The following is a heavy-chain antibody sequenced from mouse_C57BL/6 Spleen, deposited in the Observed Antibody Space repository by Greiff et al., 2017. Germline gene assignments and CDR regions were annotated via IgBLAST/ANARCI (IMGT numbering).Heavy chain of an antibody. D-gene: IGHD1-1*01. J-gene: IGHJ3*01. CDR1: GYTFTSYW. CDR3: ARKDDYYGSSSFAY. CDR2: IHPSDSDT. V-gene: IGHV1-74*01. Sequence: VQLQQPGAELVKPGASVKVSCKASGYTFTSYWMHWVKQRPGQGLEWIGRIHPSDSDTNYNQKFKGKATLTVDKSSSTAYMQLSSLTSEDSAVYYCARKDDYYGSSSFAYWGQGTLVTVSA.